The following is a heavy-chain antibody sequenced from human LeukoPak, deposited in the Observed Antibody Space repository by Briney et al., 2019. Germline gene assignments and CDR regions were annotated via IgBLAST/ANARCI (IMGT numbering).Heavy chain of an antibody. Sequence: NPSETLSLTCTVSGYSISSGYFWGWIRQTPGKGLEWIGSIYNSGSTYYNPSLKSRVTLSVDTSKNQFSLKLSSVTAADTAVYYCARGSGSYHNWFDPWGQGTLVTVSS. V-gene: IGHV4-38-2*02. CDR2: IYNSGST. CDR3: ARGSGSYHNWFDP. J-gene: IGHJ5*02. CDR1: GYSISSGYF. D-gene: IGHD1-26*01.